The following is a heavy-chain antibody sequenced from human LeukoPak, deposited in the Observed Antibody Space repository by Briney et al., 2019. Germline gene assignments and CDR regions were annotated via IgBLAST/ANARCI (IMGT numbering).Heavy chain of an antibody. V-gene: IGHV4-4*09. CDR3: ARHTRGGYCSSTSCRYYYYFDY. CDR1: GGSISSYY. D-gene: IGHD2-2*03. CDR2: IYTSGST. J-gene: IGHJ4*02. Sequence: SETLSLTCTVSGGSISSYYWSWIRQHPGKGLEWLGYIYTSGSTNYNPSLKSRVTISVDTSKNQFSLKLSSVTAADTAVYYCARHTRGGYCSSTSCRYYYYFDYWGQGTLVTVSS.